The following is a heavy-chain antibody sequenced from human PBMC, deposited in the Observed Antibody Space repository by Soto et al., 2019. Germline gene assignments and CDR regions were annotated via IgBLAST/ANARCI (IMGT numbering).Heavy chain of an antibody. CDR1: GFTFSSYG. CDR3: ARDRYSYGYRSYYYYYGMDV. J-gene: IGHJ6*02. Sequence: GGSLRLSCAASGFTFSSYGMHWVRQAPGKGLEWVAVIWYDGSNKYYADSVKGRFTISRDNSKNTLYLQMNSLRAEDTAVYYCARDRYSYGYRSYYYYYGMDVWGQGTTVTVSS. D-gene: IGHD5-18*01. CDR2: IWYDGSNK. V-gene: IGHV3-33*01.